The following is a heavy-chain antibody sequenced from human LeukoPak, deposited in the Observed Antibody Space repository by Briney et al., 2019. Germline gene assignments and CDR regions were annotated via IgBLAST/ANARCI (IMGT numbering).Heavy chain of an antibody. Sequence: GASVKVSCKASGDTFTGHYLHWVRQSPGQGLEWMGWISAYNGNTNYAQKLQGRVTMTTDTSTSTAYMELRSLRSDDTAVYYCARDSPIAVAASAPLDYWGQGTLVTVSS. J-gene: IGHJ4*02. CDR2: ISAYNGNT. CDR1: GDTFTGHY. V-gene: IGHV1-18*04. D-gene: IGHD6-19*01. CDR3: ARDSPIAVAASAPLDY.